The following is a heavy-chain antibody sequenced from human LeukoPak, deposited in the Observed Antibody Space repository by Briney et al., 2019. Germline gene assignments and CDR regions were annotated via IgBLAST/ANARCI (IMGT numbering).Heavy chain of an antibody. Sequence: SETLSLTCTVSGGSISSYYWSWIRQPPGKGLEWIGYIYYSGSTNYNPSLKSRVTISVDTSKNQFSLKLSSVTAADTAAYYCARAGPRGAFDIWGQGTMVTVSS. CDR1: GGSISSYY. CDR2: IYYSGST. V-gene: IGHV4-59*01. CDR3: ARAGPRGAFDI. D-gene: IGHD3-10*01. J-gene: IGHJ3*02.